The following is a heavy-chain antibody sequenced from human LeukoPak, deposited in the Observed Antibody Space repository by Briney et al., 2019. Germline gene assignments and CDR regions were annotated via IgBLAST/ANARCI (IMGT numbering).Heavy chain of an antibody. CDR1: GFTFSSYW. J-gene: IGHJ4*02. V-gene: IGHV3-74*01. Sequence: PGGSLRLSCAASGFTFSSYWMHWVRQAPGKGLVWVSRINSDGSSTSYADSVKGRFTISRDNAKSSLYLQMNSLRAEDTAVYYCAKGSYLFDYWGQGTLVTVSS. CDR2: INSDGSST. CDR3: AKGSYLFDY.